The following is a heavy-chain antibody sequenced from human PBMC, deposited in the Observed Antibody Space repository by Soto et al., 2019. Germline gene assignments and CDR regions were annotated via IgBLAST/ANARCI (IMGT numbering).Heavy chain of an antibody. CDR3: AHCTLHAYGDYDPGTSHVFDS. Sequence: QITLKESGPSPVKPTQTLTVTCTFSGFSLSNSGVGVAWIRQPPGKALEWLALIYGDNDKRYSPSLKTRLTITKDTSKNQVVLTMTNMHPVDTATYYCAHCTLHAYGDYDPGTSHVFDSWGQGTLVTVSS. V-gene: IGHV2-5*02. D-gene: IGHD4-17*01. CDR2: IYGDNDK. J-gene: IGHJ4*02. CDR1: GFSLSNSGVG.